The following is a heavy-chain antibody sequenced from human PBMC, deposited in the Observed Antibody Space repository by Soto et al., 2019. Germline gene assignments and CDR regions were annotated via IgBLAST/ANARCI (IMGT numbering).Heavy chain of an antibody. D-gene: IGHD2-2*02. CDR3: VSDTDRTYYFYAMDV. CDR1: GYSFTSYW. Sequence: RGESLKISCQGSGYSFTSYWIGWVRQMPGKGLEWMGIIHPGDSDARYSPSFQGQVTISVDKSVSIAYLQWSSLKASDTAVYYCVSDTDRTYYFYAMDVWGQGTTVTVSS. J-gene: IGHJ6*02. V-gene: IGHV5-51*01. CDR2: IHPGDSDA.